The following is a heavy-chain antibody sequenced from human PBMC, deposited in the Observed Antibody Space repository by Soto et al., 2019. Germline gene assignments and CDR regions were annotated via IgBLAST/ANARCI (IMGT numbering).Heavy chain of an antibody. Sequence: GGSLRLSCAASGFTFSSYSMNWVRQAPGKGLEWVSSISSSSSYIYYADSVKGRFTISRDNAKSSLYLQMNSLRAEDTAVYYCARDGRITMIVVVSGPLDYWGQGTLVTVSS. D-gene: IGHD3-22*01. CDR1: GFTFSSYS. CDR3: ARDGRITMIVVVSGPLDY. V-gene: IGHV3-21*01. CDR2: ISSSSSYI. J-gene: IGHJ4*02.